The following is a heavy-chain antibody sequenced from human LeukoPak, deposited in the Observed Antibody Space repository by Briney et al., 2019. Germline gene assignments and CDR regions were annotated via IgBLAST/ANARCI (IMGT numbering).Heavy chain of an antibody. Sequence: PGGSLRLSCAASGFTFSSYSMNWVRQAPGKGLEWVANIKQDGSEKYYVDSVKGRFTISRDNAKNSLYLQMNSLRAEDTAVYYCARDKGYSGYDWFYGMDVWGQGTTVTVSS. D-gene: IGHD5-12*01. CDR2: IKQDGSEK. CDR1: GFTFSSYS. J-gene: IGHJ6*02. CDR3: ARDKGYSGYDWFYGMDV. V-gene: IGHV3-7*01.